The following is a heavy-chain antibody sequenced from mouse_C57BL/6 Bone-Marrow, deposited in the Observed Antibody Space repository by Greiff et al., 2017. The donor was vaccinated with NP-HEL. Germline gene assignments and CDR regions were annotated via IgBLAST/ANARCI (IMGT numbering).Heavy chain of an antibody. D-gene: IGHD1-1*01. CDR1: GFTFSSYG. CDR3: ARHGYYGTRGFAY. Sequence: EVKLMESGGDLVKPGGSLKLSCAASGFTFSSYGMSWVRQTPDKRLEWVATISSGGSYTYSPDSVNGRFTISRDNAKNTLYLQMSSLKSEDTAMYYCARHGYYGTRGFAYWGQGTLVTVSA. V-gene: IGHV5-6*01. CDR2: ISSGGSYT. J-gene: IGHJ3*01.